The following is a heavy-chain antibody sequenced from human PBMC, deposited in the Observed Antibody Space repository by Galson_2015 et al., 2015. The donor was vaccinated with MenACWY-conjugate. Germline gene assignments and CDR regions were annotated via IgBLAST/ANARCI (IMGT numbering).Heavy chain of an antibody. CDR1: GFTFSSYA. Sequence: SLRLSCAASGFTFSSYAMTWVRQAPGKGLEWVSAIRGSGTTTNYADSVKGRFTISRDNSKNTLYLQMNSLRAEDTAIYYCVKGDQAYGDSYLHYWGQGTLVAVSS. CDR3: VKGDQAYGDSYLHY. D-gene: IGHD4-17*01. CDR2: IRGSGTTT. J-gene: IGHJ4*02. V-gene: IGHV3-23*01.